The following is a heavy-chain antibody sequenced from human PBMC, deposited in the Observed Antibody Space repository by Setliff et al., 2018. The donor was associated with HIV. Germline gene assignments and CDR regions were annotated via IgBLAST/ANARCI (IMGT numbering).Heavy chain of an antibody. D-gene: IGHD2-15*01. Sequence: PGGSLRLSCAASGFTFDRFWMHWVRQAPGKDLVWVSRVNRDGSSTTYADSVKGRFTISRDNAKNSLYLQMNSLRAEDTAVYYCARKLLTRPNYYGMDVWGQGTTVTVSS. J-gene: IGHJ6*02. V-gene: IGHV3-74*01. CDR1: GFTFDRFW. CDR3: ARKLLTRPNYYGMDV. CDR2: VNRDGSST.